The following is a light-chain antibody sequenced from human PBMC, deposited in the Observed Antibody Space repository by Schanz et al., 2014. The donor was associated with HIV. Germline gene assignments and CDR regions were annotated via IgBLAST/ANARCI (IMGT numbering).Light chain of an antibody. CDR2: DVS. V-gene: IGLV2-14*03. Sequence: QSALTQPASVSGSPGQSIAISCTGTNSDIGAYNYVSWYQQHPDKAPKLMIYDVSNRPSGVSNRFSGSKSGNTASLTISGLQAEDEADYYCSSYTSSSTPVFGGGTKLTVL. CDR3: SSYTSSSTPV. J-gene: IGLJ2*01. CDR1: NSDIGAYNY.